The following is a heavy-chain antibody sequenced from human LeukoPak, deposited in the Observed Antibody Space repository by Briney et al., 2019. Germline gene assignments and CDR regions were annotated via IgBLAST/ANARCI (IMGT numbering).Heavy chain of an antibody. Sequence: GGSPRLSCAASGFTFNSYSMNWVRQAPGKGLEWVSYISSSSSTIYYADSVKGRFTISRDNAKNSLYLQMNSLRAEDTAVYYCARIYSGSSWCFDYWGQGTLVTVSS. CDR1: GFTFNSYS. J-gene: IGHJ4*02. V-gene: IGHV3-48*01. D-gene: IGHD1-26*01. CDR2: ISSSSSTI. CDR3: ARIYSGSSWCFDY.